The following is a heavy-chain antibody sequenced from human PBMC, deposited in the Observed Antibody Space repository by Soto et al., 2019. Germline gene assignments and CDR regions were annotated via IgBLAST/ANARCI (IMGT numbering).Heavy chain of an antibody. V-gene: IGHV3-30*04. D-gene: IGHD2-2*01. CDR3: ERGGRRYHWALAMDV. J-gene: IGHJ6*02. Sequence: QVQLVESGGGVVQPGRSLRLSCAASGFTFSSYAMHWVRQAPGKGLQWVAVVSYDGSNKYYTDSAKGRFTISRYDSKSPVNLQLNSPRSEYTAGYYCERGGRRYHWALAMDVVSQGIAVTVSS. CDR1: GFTFSSYA. CDR2: VSYDGSNK.